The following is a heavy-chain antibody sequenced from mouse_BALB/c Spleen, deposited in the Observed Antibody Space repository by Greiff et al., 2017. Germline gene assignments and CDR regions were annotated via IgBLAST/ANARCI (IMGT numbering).Heavy chain of an antibody. CDR3: ASDGYYGWFAY. D-gene: IGHD2-3*01. V-gene: IGHV1S81*02. Sequence: QVQLQQPGAELVKPGASVKLSCKASGYTFTSYWMHWVKQRPGQGLEWIGEINPSNGLTNYNEKFKSKATLTVDKSSSTAYMQLSSLTSEDSAVYYCASDGYYGWFAYWGQGTLVTVSA. J-gene: IGHJ3*01. CDR1: GYTFTSYW. CDR2: INPSNGLT.